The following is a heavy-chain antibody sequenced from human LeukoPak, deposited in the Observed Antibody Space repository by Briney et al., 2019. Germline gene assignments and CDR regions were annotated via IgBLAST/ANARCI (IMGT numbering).Heavy chain of an antibody. V-gene: IGHV4-59*08. CDR2: VSYTGRT. CDR3: ARRLTTGTNDY. CDR1: GGSLSGHY. D-gene: IGHD1-7*01. Sequence: SETLSLTCTVSGGSLSGHYWSWIRQPPGKRLEWIGYVSYTGRTKYNPSLQSRVTISIDTSKSQFSLRLSSVTAADTAVYYCARRLTTGTNDYWGQGTLVTVSS. J-gene: IGHJ4*02.